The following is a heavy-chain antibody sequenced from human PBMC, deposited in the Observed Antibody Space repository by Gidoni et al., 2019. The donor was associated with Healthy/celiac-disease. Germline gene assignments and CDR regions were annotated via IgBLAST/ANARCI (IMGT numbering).Heavy chain of an antibody. CDR1: GFTFSSDG. Sequence: QVQLVESGGGVVQPGRSLRPSCAASGFTFSSDGLPWVRLAPGQGLEWVAVIWYDGSNKYYADSVKGRFTISRDTSKNTLYLQMNSLIAEDTAVYYCARGNYVWGSYRYSATAFDIWGQGTMVTVSS. D-gene: IGHD3-16*02. J-gene: IGHJ3*02. V-gene: IGHV3-33*01. CDR2: IWYDGSNK. CDR3: ARGNYVWGSYRYSATAFDI.